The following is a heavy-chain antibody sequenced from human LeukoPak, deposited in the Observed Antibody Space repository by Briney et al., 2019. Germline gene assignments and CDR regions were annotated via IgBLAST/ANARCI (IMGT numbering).Heavy chain of an antibody. J-gene: IGHJ4*02. V-gene: IGHV4-4*07. CDR2: ISSRGST. CDR1: AGSISNYY. Sequence: SETLTLNCTVYAGSISNYYWSWIRQPAGKRPEWIGRISSRGSTNYNYSLKSRVTMSIDTSKNQFSLKLSSVTAADIFFFKQKTAYEILTSYYIGDTFDYWGQGTLVTVSS. CDR3: KTAYEILTSYYIGDTFDY. D-gene: IGHD3-9*01.